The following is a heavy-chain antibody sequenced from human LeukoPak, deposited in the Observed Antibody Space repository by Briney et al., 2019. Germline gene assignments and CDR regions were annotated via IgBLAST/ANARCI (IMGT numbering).Heavy chain of an antibody. D-gene: IGHD6-13*01. J-gene: IGHJ4*02. V-gene: IGHV1-18*01. CDR3: ARVPPVGQQLVTDY. CDR1: GYTFTSYG. CDR2: ISAYNGNT. Sequence: GASVKVSRKASGYTFTSYGISWVRQAPGQGLEWMGWISAYNGNTNYAQKLQGRVTMTTDTSTSTAYMELRSLRSDDTAVYYCARVPPVGQQLVTDYWGQGTLVTVSS.